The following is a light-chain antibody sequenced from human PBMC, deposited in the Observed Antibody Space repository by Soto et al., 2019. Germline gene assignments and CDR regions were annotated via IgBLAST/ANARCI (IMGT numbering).Light chain of an antibody. V-gene: IGLV2-14*01. Sequence: QSVLTQPASVSGSPGQSITISRTGTSSDVGGHNYVSWYQHHADKAPKLMIYEVSNRPSGVSNRFSGSKSGNTASLTIYGLQAEDEADYYCSSFSSSSTLYVFGTGTKVTVL. CDR1: SSDVGGHNY. CDR2: EVS. CDR3: SSFSSSSTLYV. J-gene: IGLJ1*01.